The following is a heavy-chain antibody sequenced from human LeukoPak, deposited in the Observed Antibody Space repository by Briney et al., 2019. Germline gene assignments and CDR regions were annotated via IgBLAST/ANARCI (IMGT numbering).Heavy chain of an antibody. Sequence: PGGSLRLSCAASEFYFHVYNINWVRQAPGKGLEWVSHISSASRTIYCADSVKGRFTISRDNAKKSVFLQMNSLRVEDTAVYYCAREWVYYYYMDVWGKGTTVTVSS. CDR2: ISSASRTI. V-gene: IGHV3-48*04. D-gene: IGHD1-26*01. CDR3: AREWVYYYYMDV. J-gene: IGHJ6*03. CDR1: EFYFHVYN.